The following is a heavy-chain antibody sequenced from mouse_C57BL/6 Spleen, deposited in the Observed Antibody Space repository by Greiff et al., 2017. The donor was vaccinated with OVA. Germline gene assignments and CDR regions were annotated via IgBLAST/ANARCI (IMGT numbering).Heavy chain of an antibody. D-gene: IGHD1-1*01. CDR2: IDPSDSYT. CDR1: GYTFTSYW. Sequence: QVQLQQPGAELVMPGPSVKLSCKASGYTFTSYWMHWVKQRPGQGLEWIGEIDPSDSYTNYNQKFKGKSTLTVDKSSSTAYMQLSSLTSEDSAVYYCARAYGSSPSYFDVWGTGTTVTVSS. V-gene: IGHV1-69*01. CDR3: ARAYGSSPSYFDV. J-gene: IGHJ1*03.